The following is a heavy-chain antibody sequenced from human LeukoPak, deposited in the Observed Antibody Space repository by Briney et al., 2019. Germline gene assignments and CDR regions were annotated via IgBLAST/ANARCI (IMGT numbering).Heavy chain of an antibody. CDR2: IYTSGST. CDR3: ARCTGYSSCRVAFDI. Sequence: SETLSLTCTVSGGSISSGSYYWSWIRQPAGKGLEWIGRIYTSGSTNYNPSLKSRVTISVDTSKNQFSLKLSSVTAADTAVYYCARCTGYSSCRVAFDIWGQGTMVTVSS. CDR1: GGSISSGSYY. J-gene: IGHJ3*02. V-gene: IGHV4-61*02. D-gene: IGHD5-18*01.